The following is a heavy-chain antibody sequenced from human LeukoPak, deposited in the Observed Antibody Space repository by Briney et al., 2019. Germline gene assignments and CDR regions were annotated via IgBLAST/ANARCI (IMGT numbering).Heavy chain of an antibody. CDR3: ARGLRALYYYDSSGSGGYFDY. CDR1: GYTFTGYY. J-gene: IGHJ4*02. CDR2: INPNSGGT. Sequence: GASVKVSCKASGYTFTGYYMHWVRQAPGQGLEWMGWINPNSGGTNYAQKFQGRVTMTRDTSISTAYMELSRLRSDDTAVYYCARGLRALYYYDSSGSGGYFDYWGQGTLVTVSS. D-gene: IGHD3-22*01. V-gene: IGHV1-2*02.